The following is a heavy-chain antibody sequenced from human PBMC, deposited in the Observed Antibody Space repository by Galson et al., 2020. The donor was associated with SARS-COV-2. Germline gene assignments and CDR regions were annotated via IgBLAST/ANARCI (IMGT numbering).Heavy chain of an antibody. J-gene: IGHJ4*02. CDR3: ATSYAVATRLYDY. CDR1: GYTLPELS. V-gene: IGHV1-24*01. Sequence: ASVKVSCQVSGYTLPELSMHWVRQAPGKGLEWMGGFDPEDGETIYAQKFQGRVTMTEDTSTDTAYMELSSLRSEDTAVYYCATSYAVATRLYDYWGQGTLVTVSS. D-gene: IGHD5-12*01. CDR2: FDPEDGET.